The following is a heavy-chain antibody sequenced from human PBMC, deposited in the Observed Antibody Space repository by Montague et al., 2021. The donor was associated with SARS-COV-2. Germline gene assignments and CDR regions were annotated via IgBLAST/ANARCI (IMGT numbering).Heavy chain of an antibody. CDR1: GGSFSGYY. CDR2: INHSGST. J-gene: IGHJ6*02. V-gene: IGHV4-34*01. Sequence: ETLSLTCAVYGGSFSGYYWSWIRQPPGKGLEWIGEINHSGSTNYNPSLKSRVTISVDTSKNQFSLKLSSVTAADTAVYYCTREGYQVLWSDYYYYGMDVWGQGTAVTVSS. CDR3: TREGYQVLWSDYYYYGMDV. D-gene: IGHD2-2*01.